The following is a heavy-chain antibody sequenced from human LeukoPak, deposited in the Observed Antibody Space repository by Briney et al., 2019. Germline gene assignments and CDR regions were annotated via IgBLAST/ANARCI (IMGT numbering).Heavy chain of an antibody. J-gene: IGHJ4*02. Sequence: GGSLRLSCAASGFTFDDYGMSWVRQAPGKGLEWVSGINRNGGSTGYADSVKGRFTISRDNSKNTLYLQMNSLRAEDTAVYYCAKDLTRYYYYDSSGYYFPADYWGQGTLVTVSS. D-gene: IGHD3-22*01. CDR2: INRNGGST. CDR1: GFTFDDYG. CDR3: AKDLTRYYYYDSSGYYFPADY. V-gene: IGHV3-20*04.